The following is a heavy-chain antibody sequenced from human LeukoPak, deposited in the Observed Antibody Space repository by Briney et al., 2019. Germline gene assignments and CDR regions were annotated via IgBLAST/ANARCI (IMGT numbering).Heavy chain of an antibody. D-gene: IGHD2-15*01. CDR2: INPNSGGT. CDR1: GYTFTGYY. CDR3: ARDRRYCSGGSCYSRWVDP. Sequence: ASVKVSCKASGYTFTGYYMHCVRQAPGQGLEWMGWINPNSGGTNYAQKFQGRVTMTRDTSISTAYMELSRLRSDDTAVYYCARDRRYCSGGSCYSRWVDPWGQGTLVTVSS. J-gene: IGHJ5*02. V-gene: IGHV1-2*02.